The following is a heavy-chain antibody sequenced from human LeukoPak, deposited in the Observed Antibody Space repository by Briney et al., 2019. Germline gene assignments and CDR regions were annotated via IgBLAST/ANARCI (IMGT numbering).Heavy chain of an antibody. Sequence: SETLSLACAVYGGSFGGYYWSWIRQPPGKGLEWIGEINHSGSTNYNPSLMSRVTISVDTSKNQFSLKLSSVTAADTAVYYCARHTLYGYYYMDVWGKGTTVTISS. D-gene: IGHD4-17*01. J-gene: IGHJ6*03. CDR3: ARHTLYGYYYMDV. V-gene: IGHV4-34*01. CDR2: INHSGST. CDR1: GGSFGGYY.